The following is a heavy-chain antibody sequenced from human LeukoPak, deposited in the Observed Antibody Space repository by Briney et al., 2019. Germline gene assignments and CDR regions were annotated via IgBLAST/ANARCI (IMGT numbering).Heavy chain of an antibody. CDR1: GFSVTNNY. V-gene: IGHV3-21*01. Sequence: GGSLRLSCAVSGFSVTNNYMSWVRQAPGKGLEWVSSISSGSNYIYYADSVKGRFTISRDNAKNSLYLQLNSLRAEDTAVYYCARLRGYCSSSSCYGAEDYWGQGTLVTVSS. D-gene: IGHD2-2*01. CDR3: ARLRGYCSSSSCYGAEDY. CDR2: ISSGSNYI. J-gene: IGHJ4*02.